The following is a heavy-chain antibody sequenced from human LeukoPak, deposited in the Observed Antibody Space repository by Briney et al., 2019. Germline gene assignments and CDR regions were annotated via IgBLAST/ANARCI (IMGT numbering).Heavy chain of an antibody. Sequence: ASVKVSCKASGYTFTSYYMHWVRQAPGQGLEWMGIINPSGGSTSYAQKFQGRVTMTRDTSTSTVYMELSSLRSEDTAVYYCARDIWSTTVMTGPFDYWGQGTLVTVSS. V-gene: IGHV1-46*01. J-gene: IGHJ4*02. CDR1: GYTFTSYY. CDR2: INPSGGST. CDR3: ARDIWSTTVMTGPFDY. D-gene: IGHD4-17*01.